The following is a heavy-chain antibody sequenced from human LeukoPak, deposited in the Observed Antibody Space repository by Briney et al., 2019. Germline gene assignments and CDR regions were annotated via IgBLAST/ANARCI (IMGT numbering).Heavy chain of an antibody. Sequence: TGGSLRLSCAASGFTFSDSYMTWIRQAPGKGLELLSYISGSASDVNYIDSVRGRFTITRDNAKNSLYLHMNSLTVEDTAVYYCSRDPRNNDYWGQGTLVTVSS. CDR3: SRDPRNNDY. V-gene: IGHV3-11*01. CDR1: GFTFSDSY. CDR2: ISGSASDV. J-gene: IGHJ4*02.